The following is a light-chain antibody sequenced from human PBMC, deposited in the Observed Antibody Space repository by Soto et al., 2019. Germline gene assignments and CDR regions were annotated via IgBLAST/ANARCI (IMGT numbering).Light chain of an antibody. J-gene: IGLJ2*01. CDR1: SSDVGGYNY. CDR2: EVS. CDR3: SSYTSSSTLV. V-gene: IGLV2-14*01. Sequence: QSALTQPASVSGSPGQSITISCTGTSSDVGGYNYVSWYQQHPGKAPKLMIYEVSNRPSGVSNRFSGSKSGNTASLTISGLQAEDEADYYCSSYTSSSTLVFGGATKLTVL.